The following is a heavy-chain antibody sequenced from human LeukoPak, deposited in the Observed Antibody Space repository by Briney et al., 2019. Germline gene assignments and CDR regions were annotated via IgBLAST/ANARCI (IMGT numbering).Heavy chain of an antibody. V-gene: IGHV3-48*03. Sequence: GGALRVSCAASVFILSAYGMNWGRQALGEVVEWVSYISSGGDSTYYADSVRGRFTISKDNAKNLLYLQMNSLTAEDTAVYYCARESPNVIWDQGTMVTVSS. CDR1: VFILSAYG. CDR2: ISSGGDST. CDR3: ARESPNVI. J-gene: IGHJ3*02.